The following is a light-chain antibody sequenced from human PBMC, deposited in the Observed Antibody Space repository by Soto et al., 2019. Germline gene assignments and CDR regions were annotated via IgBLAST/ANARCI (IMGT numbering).Light chain of an antibody. Sequence: EIVLTQSPATLSLSPGERATLSCRASQSVSSYLAWYPQKPGQAPRLLIYDASNRATGTPARFSGSGSGTDFTLTISSLEPEDFAVYYCQQRSNWPPGLTFGGGTKVEIK. V-gene: IGKV3-11*01. CDR2: DAS. CDR1: QSVSSY. CDR3: QQRSNWPPGLT. J-gene: IGKJ4*01.